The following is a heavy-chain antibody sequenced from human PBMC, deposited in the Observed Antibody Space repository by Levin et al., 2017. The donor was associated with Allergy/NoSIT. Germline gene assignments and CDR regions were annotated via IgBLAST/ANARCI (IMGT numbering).Heavy chain of an antibody. J-gene: IGHJ4*02. CDR3: AKDRHILTGQTLDY. V-gene: IGHV3-30*18. CDR1: GFTFSSYG. CDR2: ISYDGSNK. Sequence: GESLKISCAASGFTFSSYGMHWVRQAPGKGLEWVAVISYDGSNKYYADSVKGRFTISRDNSKNTLYLQMNSLRAEDTAVYYCAKDRHILTGQTLDYWGQGTLVTVSS. D-gene: IGHD3-9*01.